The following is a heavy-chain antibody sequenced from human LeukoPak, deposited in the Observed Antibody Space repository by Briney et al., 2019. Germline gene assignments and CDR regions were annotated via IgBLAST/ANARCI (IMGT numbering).Heavy chain of an antibody. J-gene: IGHJ4*02. CDR2: ISFDGTVK. CDR1: GFTFSSYA. V-gene: IGHV3-30*04. CDR3: AREPAAGPDFMFDS. Sequence: GGSLRLSCVASGFTFSSYAMHWVRQAPGKGLDWVAVISFDGTVKSYGDSVKGRFTISRDNPKNAVYLQMNSLRVEDTAVYFCAREPAAGPDFMFDSWGQGTLVTVSS. D-gene: IGHD6-13*01.